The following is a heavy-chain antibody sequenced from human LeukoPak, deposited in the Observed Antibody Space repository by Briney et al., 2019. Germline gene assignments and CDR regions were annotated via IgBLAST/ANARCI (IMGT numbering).Heavy chain of an antibody. J-gene: IGHJ4*02. V-gene: IGHV3-23*01. CDR2: ISGSGGST. D-gene: IGHD1-1*01. CDR3: AKSHHTGTTVGYFDY. Sequence: GVSLRLSCSASGFTFSSYAMSWVRQAPGKGLEWVSGISGSGGSTYYADAVKGRFTISRDNSKNTLYLQMNRLTAEDTAVYYCAKSHHTGTTVGYFDYWGQGTLVTVSS. CDR1: GFTFSSYA.